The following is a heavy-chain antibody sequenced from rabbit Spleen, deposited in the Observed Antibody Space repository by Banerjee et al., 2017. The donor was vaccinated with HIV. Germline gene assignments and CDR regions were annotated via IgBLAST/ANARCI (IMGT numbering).Heavy chain of an antibody. D-gene: IGHD6-1*01. J-gene: IGHJ6*01. CDR3: ARLSDSNVYIDL. Sequence: QSLEESGGDLVKPGASLTLTCTASGFSFSSNHWICWVRQAPGKGLEWIACIYGGSSGATWYASWAKGRFSISKTSSTTVTLQMTSLTAADTATYFCARLSDSNVYIDLWGPGTLVTVS. CDR2: IYGGSSGAT. CDR1: GFSFSSNHW. V-gene: IGHV1S40*01.